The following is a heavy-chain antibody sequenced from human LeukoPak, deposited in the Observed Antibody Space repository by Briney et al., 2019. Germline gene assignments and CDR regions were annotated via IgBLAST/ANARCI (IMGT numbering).Heavy chain of an antibody. V-gene: IGHV4-59*08. D-gene: IGHD5-18*01. CDR1: GGSINAYY. J-gene: IGHJ3*02. CDR2: VRDNGEN. Sequence: PSETLSLTCTVSGGSINAYYLSWIRQPPGKGLEWIAYVRDNGENNYNPSLKSRVAISVDTANNQISLRLNFVTAADTAIYYCARQPANTAAFDIWGLGTMVTVPS. CDR3: ARQPANTAAFDI.